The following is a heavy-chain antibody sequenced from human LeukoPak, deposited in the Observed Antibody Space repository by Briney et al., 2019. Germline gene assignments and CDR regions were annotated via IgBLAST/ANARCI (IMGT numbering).Heavy chain of an antibody. D-gene: IGHD3-22*01. V-gene: IGHV1-2*02. CDR2: ITPYSGDT. CDR3: VLYYYDSSGYYHGDDY. Sequence: ASVKVSCKSSGYTFTGYYIHWVRQAPGQGLEWMGCITPYSGDTNYAQKFQGRVTMTTDTSTSTAYMELRSLRSDDTAVYYCVLYYYDSSGYYHGDDYWGQGTLVTVSS. CDR1: GYTFTGYY. J-gene: IGHJ4*02.